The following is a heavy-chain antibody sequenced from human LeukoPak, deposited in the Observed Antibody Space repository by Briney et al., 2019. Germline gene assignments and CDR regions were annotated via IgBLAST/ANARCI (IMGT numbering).Heavy chain of an antibody. V-gene: IGHV3-21*01. CDR3: ARDWDPCGGDCCPGDYFDY. Sequence: GGSLRLSCAASGFTFSSYSMNWVRQAPGKGREWVSSISSSSSYIYYADSVKGRFTISRDNAKNSLYLQMNSLRAEDTAVYYCARDWDPCGGDCCPGDYFDYWGQGTLVTVSS. D-gene: IGHD2-21*02. J-gene: IGHJ4*02. CDR2: ISSSSSYI. CDR1: GFTFSSYS.